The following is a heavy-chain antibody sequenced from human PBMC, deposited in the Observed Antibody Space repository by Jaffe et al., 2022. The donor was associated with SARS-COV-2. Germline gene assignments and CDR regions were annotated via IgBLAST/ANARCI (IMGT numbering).Heavy chain of an antibody. CDR1: GGSISSSTHY. CDR2: VYYSGTT. CDR3: ARRDGGYGSGTWVFDS. Sequence: QLQLQESGPGLVKPSETLSLTCTVSGGSISSSTHYWGWIRQPPGKGLEWIGIVYYSGTTYYNPSLKSRVTISVDTSRNQFSLKVKSVTAADTAVYYCARRDGGYGSGTWVFDSWGQGTLVTVSS. V-gene: IGHV4-39*01. D-gene: IGHD3-10*01. J-gene: IGHJ4*02.